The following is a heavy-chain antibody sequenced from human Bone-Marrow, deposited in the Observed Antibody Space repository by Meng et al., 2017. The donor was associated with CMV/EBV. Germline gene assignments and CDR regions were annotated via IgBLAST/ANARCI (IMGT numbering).Heavy chain of an antibody. CDR1: GFSVSNSF. Sequence: GESLKISCAASGFSVSNSFMNWVRQAPGKGLEWVSFLYTGGHTFYGDSVRGRFTISRDDSMNTVYLQMNTLGPQDTAVYYCAKRGAARVMSRKDYFDYWGQGTLVTVSS. CDR3: AKRGAARVMSRKDYFDY. J-gene: IGHJ4*02. V-gene: IGHV3-66*02. CDR2: LYTGGHT. D-gene: IGHD6-6*01.